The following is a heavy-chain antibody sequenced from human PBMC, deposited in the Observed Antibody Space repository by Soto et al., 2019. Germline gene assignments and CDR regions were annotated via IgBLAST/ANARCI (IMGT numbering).Heavy chain of an antibody. V-gene: IGHV3-48*01. J-gene: IGHJ4*02. CDR1: GFTFSSYS. CDR2: ITSSSSII. CDR3: ARDKDYGFDY. Sequence: GVSLRLSCAASGFTFSSYSMNWVRQAPGKGLEWVSYITSSSSIINYADSVKGRFTISRDNAKNSLYLQMNSLRAEDTAVYYCARDKDYGFDYWGQGTLVTVSS. D-gene: IGHD4-17*01.